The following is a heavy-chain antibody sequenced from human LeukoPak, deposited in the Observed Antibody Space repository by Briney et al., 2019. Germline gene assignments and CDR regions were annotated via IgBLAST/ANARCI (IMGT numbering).Heavy chain of an antibody. CDR1: GFTFRSYA. D-gene: IGHD1-1*01. CDR3: AKPPTTAKGY. J-gene: IGHJ4*02. CDR2: ISGSGGST. V-gene: IGHV3-23*01. Sequence: GGSLRLSCAASGFTFRSYAMSWVRQAPGQGLEWGSAISGSGGSTYYADSVKGRFTISRDNAKNTLYLQIHSLRAEGTAVYYCAKPPTTAKGYWGQGNLGTVPS.